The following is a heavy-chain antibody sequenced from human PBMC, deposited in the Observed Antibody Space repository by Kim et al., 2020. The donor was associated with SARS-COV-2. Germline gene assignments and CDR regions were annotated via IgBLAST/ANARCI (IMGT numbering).Heavy chain of an antibody. CDR1: GFTFSSYA. J-gene: IGHJ4*02. CDR2: ISGSGGST. V-gene: IGHV3-23*01. Sequence: GGSLRLSCAASGFTFSSYAMSWVRQAPGKGLEWVSAISGSGGSTYYADSVKGRFTISRDNSKNTLYLQMNSLRAEDTAVYYCAKDLRPYYYDSSGIIEGDYFDYWGQGTLVTVSS. CDR3: AKDLRPYYYDSSGIIEGDYFDY. D-gene: IGHD3-22*01.